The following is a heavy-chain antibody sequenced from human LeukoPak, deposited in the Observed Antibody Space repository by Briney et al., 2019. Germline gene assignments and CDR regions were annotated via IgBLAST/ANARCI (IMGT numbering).Heavy chain of an antibody. CDR3: ARGGGKRYCSGGSCYSHYYYYGMDV. V-gene: IGHV4-34*01. Sequence: SETLSLTCAVYGGSFSGYYWSWIRQPPGKGLEWIGEINHSGSTNYNPSLKSRVTISVDTSKNQFSLKLSSVAAADTAVYYCARGGGKRYCSGGSCYSHYYYYGMDVWGQGTTVTVSS. CDR2: INHSGST. CDR1: GGSFSGYY. D-gene: IGHD2-15*01. J-gene: IGHJ6*02.